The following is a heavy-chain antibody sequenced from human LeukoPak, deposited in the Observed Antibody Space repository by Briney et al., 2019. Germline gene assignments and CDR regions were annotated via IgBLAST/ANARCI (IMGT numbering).Heavy chain of an antibody. J-gene: IGHJ4*02. CDR2: ISPDGSVK. V-gene: IGHV3-7*01. D-gene: IGHD7-27*01. CDR3: ARDLNWGDFDY. Sequence: GGSLRLSCAASGFSFTSSWMTWVRQAPGKGLEWVANISPDGSVKNHVASVKGRLTISRDNAKTTLYLQMNSLSAEDTAVYYCARDLNWGDFDYWGQGTLVTVSS. CDR1: GFSFTSSW.